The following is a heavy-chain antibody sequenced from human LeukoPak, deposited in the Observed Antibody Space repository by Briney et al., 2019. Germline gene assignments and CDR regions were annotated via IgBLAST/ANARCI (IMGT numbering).Heavy chain of an antibody. CDR3: ANHSSSWPFDY. Sequence: GGPLRLSCAACGFTFSSYDMHWVRQATGKGLEWVSAIGTAGDTYYPGSVKGQFTISRENAKNSLYLQMNSLRAGDTAVYYCANHSSSWPFDYWGQGTLVTVSS. V-gene: IGHV3-13*03. CDR1: GFTFSSYD. D-gene: IGHD6-13*01. CDR2: IGTAGDT. J-gene: IGHJ4*02.